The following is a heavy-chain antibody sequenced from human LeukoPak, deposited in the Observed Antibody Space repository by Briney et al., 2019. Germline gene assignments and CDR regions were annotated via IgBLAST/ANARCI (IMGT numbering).Heavy chain of an antibody. CDR2: LHDSGTS. Sequence: PSETLSLTCTVSGGSLSSYFWNWIRQPPGKGLEWIGYLHDSGTSNYNPSLKSRVTISVDTSKNQFSLKLSSVTAADTAVYYCARVYCSGGSCYSYAFDIWGQGTMVTVSS. J-gene: IGHJ3*02. V-gene: IGHV4-59*01. D-gene: IGHD2-15*01. CDR3: ARVYCSGGSCYSYAFDI. CDR1: GGSLSSYF.